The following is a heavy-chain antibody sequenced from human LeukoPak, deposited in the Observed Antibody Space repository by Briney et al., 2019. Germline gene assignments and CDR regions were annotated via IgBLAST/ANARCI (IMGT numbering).Heavy chain of an antibody. J-gene: IGHJ4*02. CDR1: GGSVSSGAHY. Sequence: PSQTLSLTCTVSGGSVSSGAHYWSWIRQHPGKGLEWIGYISYSGNTYYNPSLRSRASISADTPKSQFSLKLSSTTAADTAVYYCARATVATPSEFDYWGQGTLVTVSS. V-gene: IGHV4-31*03. CDR3: ARATVATPSEFDY. CDR2: ISYSGNT. D-gene: IGHD4-17*01.